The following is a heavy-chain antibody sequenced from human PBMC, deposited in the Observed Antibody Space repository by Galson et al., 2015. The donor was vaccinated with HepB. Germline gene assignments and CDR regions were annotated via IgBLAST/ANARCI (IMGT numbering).Heavy chain of an antibody. J-gene: IGHJ6*02. CDR2: IIPILGIA. Sequence: SVKVSCKASGGTFSSYAISWVRQAPGQGLEWMGRIIPILGIANYAQKFQGRVTITADKSTSTAYMELSSLRSEDTAVYYCARARTVVVPAAPPYYYYGMDVWGQGTTVTVSS. CDR1: GGTFSSYA. CDR3: ARARTVVVPAAPPYYYYGMDV. D-gene: IGHD2-2*01. V-gene: IGHV1-69*04.